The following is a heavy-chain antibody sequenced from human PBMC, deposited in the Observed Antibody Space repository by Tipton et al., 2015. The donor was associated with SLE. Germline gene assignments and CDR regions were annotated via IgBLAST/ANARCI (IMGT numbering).Heavy chain of an antibody. V-gene: IGHV3-48*03. J-gene: IGHJ4*02. CDR2: ITTSGRPM. CDR3: ARGQWELKALDY. Sequence: QLVQSGGGLVQPGGSLRLSCAASGFTFSTYEMHWVRQAPGKGLEWLSYITTSGRPMYYADSVKGRFTISRDNAKNSLYLQMNSLRAEDTAVYYCARGQWELKALDYWGQGTLVTVSS. D-gene: IGHD1-26*01. CDR1: GFTFSTYE.